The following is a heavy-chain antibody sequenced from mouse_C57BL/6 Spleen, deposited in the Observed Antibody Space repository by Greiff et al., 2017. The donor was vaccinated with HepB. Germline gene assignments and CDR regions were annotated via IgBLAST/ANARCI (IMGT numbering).Heavy chain of an antibody. D-gene: IGHD1-1*01. V-gene: IGHV1-42*01. J-gene: IGHJ3*01. Sequence: VQLQQSGPELVKPGASVKISCKASGYSFTGYYMNWVKQSPEKSLEWIGEINPSTGGTTYNQKFKAKATLTVDKSSSTAYMQLKSLTSEDSPVYYCARSLYYYGSSPFAYWGQGTLVTVSA. CDR1: GYSFTGYY. CDR2: INPSTGGT. CDR3: ARSLYYYGSSPFAY.